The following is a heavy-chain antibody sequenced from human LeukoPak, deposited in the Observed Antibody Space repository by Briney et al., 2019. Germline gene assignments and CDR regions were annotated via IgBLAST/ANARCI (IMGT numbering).Heavy chain of an antibody. Sequence: ASVKVSCKASGYTFTSYDINWVRQATGQGLEWMGRMEPNSGNTGYAQKFQGRVTMTRNTSISTAYMELSRLRSEDTAVYYCARSGTRAGARGSNGFDPWGQGTLVTVS. J-gene: IGHJ5*02. D-gene: IGHD1/OR15-1a*01. CDR3: ARSGTRAGARGSNGFDP. CDR2: MEPNSGNT. CDR1: GYTFTSYD. V-gene: IGHV1-8*01.